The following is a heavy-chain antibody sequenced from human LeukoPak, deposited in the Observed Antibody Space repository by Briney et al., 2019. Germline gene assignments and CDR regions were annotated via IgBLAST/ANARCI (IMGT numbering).Heavy chain of an antibody. CDR2: IFYSGST. V-gene: IGHV4-39*07. J-gene: IGHJ6*03. D-gene: IGHD3-22*01. CDR1: GGAISTSNYY. Sequence: PSETLSLTCTVSGGAISTSNYYWGWIRQPPGKGLEWIGNIFYSGSTYYSPSLKRRVTISLDTSRNQFSLKLNSVTAADTAVYYCARGHYDDTRYYYCNMDVWGKGTTVTISS. CDR3: ARGHYDDTRYYYCNMDV.